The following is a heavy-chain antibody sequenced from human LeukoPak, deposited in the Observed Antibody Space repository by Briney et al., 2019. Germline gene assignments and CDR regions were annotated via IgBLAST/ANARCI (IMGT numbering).Heavy chain of an antibody. D-gene: IGHD3-10*01. CDR2: ISYDGSNK. CDR1: GFTFSSYA. Sequence: GGSLRLSCSASGFTFSSYAMHWVRQAPGKGLEWVAVISYDGSNKYYADSVKGRFTISRDNSKNTLYLQMNSLRAEDTAVYYCAKGSRFGELFNDAFDIWGQGTMVTVSS. J-gene: IGHJ3*02. CDR3: AKGSRFGELFNDAFDI. V-gene: IGHV3-30-3*01.